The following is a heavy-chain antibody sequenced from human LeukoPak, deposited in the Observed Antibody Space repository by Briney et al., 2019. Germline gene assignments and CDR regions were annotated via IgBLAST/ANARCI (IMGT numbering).Heavy chain of an antibody. CDR3: ARRALGDGSPGDY. Sequence: GESLKISCQGSGYSFTSYWIGWVRQMPGKGLEWMGTIYPGDSDTRYSPSFQGQVTISADKSISTAYLQWSSLKASDTAMYYCARRALGDGSPGDYWGQGTLVTVSS. CDR1: GYSFTSYW. V-gene: IGHV5-51*01. D-gene: IGHD5-24*01. CDR2: IYPGDSDT. J-gene: IGHJ4*02.